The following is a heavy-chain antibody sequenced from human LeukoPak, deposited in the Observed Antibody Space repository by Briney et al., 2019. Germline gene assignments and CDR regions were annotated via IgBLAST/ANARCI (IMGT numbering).Heavy chain of an antibody. CDR2: ISSSSNYI. V-gene: IGHV3-21*01. J-gene: IGHJ1*01. CDR1: GFTFSNYC. Sequence: GGSLRLSCAASGFTFSNYCMNWVRQAPGKGLEWVSSISSSSNYIYYRDSVKGRFTISRDNAKNSLYLQMNSLRAEDTAVYYCARGGAARLHFQNWGQGTLVTVSS. D-gene: IGHD6-6*01. CDR3: ARGGAARLHFQN.